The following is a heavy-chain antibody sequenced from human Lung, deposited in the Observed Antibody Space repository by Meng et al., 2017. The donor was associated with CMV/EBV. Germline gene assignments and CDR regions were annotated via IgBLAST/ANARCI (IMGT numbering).Heavy chain of an antibody. CDR3: AKAFSASWYREYYDY. D-gene: IGHD6-13*01. CDR2: ITASGGST. CDR1: EFTFSNFA. Sequence: GESLKISCAASEFTFSNFAMSWVRLAPGRGLAWVSAITASGGSTYYADSVKGRFTVSRDNFKNTLYLQMNSLRVEDTAVYYCAKAFSASWYREYYDYWGQG. V-gene: IGHV3-23*01. J-gene: IGHJ4*02.